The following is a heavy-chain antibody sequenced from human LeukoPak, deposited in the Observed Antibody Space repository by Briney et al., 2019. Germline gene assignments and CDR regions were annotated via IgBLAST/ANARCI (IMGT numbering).Heavy chain of an antibody. J-gene: IGHJ6*02. V-gene: IGHV4-31*03. CDR3: ARGGVGLLRFLEWLPYYYYYGMDV. D-gene: IGHD3-3*01. CDR1: GGSISSGGYY. CDR2: IYYSGST. Sequence: SETLSLTCTVSGGSISSGGYYRSWIRQHPGKGLEWIGYIYYSGSTYYNPSLKSRVTISVDTSKNQFSLKLSSVTAADTAVYYCARGGVGLLRFLEWLPYYYYYGMDVWGQGTTVTVSS.